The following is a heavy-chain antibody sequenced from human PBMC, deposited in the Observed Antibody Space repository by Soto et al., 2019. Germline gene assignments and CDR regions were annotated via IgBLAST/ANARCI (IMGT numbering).Heavy chain of an antibody. Sequence: GESLKISCMGSGYSFNTYWIGWVRQMPGKGLEWMGIIYPGDFDTRYSPSFQGHVSMSVDKSINTAYLQWSSLETSDTAMYFCARLLGYSYGHQELFDYWDQGTPVTVSS. CDR2: IYPGDFDT. CDR1: GYSFNTYW. CDR3: ARLLGYSYGHQELFDY. D-gene: IGHD5-18*01. J-gene: IGHJ4*02. V-gene: IGHV5-51*01.